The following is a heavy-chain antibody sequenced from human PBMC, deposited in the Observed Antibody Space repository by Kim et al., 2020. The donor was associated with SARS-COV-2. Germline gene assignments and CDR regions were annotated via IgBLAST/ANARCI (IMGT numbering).Heavy chain of an antibody. CDR3: AREEALCSGGSCYSDVAY. Sequence: GGSVRLSCAASGFTFSSYAMSWVRQAPGKGLGWVSAISTIGNDTYYADSVKGRFTISRDNSKNTLYLQMNSLRAEDTAVYYCAREEALCSGGSCYSDVAYWGQGTLVTVSS. J-gene: IGHJ4*02. CDR2: ISTIGNDT. D-gene: IGHD2-15*01. V-gene: IGHV3-23*01. CDR1: GFTFSSYA.